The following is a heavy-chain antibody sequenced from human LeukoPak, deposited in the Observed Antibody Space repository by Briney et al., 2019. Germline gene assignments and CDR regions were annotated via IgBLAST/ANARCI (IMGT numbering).Heavy chain of an antibody. CDR2: IRYDGSNK. V-gene: IGHV3-30*02. Sequence: PGRSLRLSCTASGFTFGDYAMSWFRQAPGKGLEWVAFIRYDGSNKYYADSVKARFTISRDNSKNTLYLQMNSLRAEDTAVYYCAKGIVGATNWFDPWGQGTLVTVSS. J-gene: IGHJ5*02. CDR1: GFTFGDYA. D-gene: IGHD1-26*01. CDR3: AKGIVGATNWFDP.